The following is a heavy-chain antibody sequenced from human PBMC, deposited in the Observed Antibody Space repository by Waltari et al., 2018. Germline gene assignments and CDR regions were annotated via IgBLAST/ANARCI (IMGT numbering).Heavy chain of an antibody. J-gene: IGHJ3*02. CDR2: ISSSSSYI. Sequence: EVQLVESGGGLVKPGGSLRLSCAASGFTFSSYSMNWVGQAPGKGLEWVSSISSSSSYIYYADSVKGRFTISRDNAKNSLYLQMNSLRAEDTAVYYCARGAPGVLAFDIWGQGTMVTVSS. D-gene: IGHD3-10*01. CDR3: ARGAPGVLAFDI. CDR1: GFTFSSYS. V-gene: IGHV3-21*01.